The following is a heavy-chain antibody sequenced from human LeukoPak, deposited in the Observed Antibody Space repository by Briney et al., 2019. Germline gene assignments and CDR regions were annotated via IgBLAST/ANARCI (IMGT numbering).Heavy chain of an antibody. CDR1: GYTFTSYG. Sequence: ASVKVSCKASGYTFTSYGISWVRQAPGQGLEGMGWISAYNGNTNYAQKLQGRVTMTTDTSTSTAYMELRSLRSDDTAVYYCARALYYDFWSGYYGAYYYYMDVWGKGTTVTVSS. D-gene: IGHD3-3*01. J-gene: IGHJ6*03. CDR3: ARALYYDFWSGYYGAYYYYMDV. V-gene: IGHV1-18*01. CDR2: ISAYNGNT.